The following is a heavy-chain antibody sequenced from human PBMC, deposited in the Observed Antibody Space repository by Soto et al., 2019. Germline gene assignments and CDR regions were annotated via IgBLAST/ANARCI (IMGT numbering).Heavy chain of an antibody. V-gene: IGHV4-4*02. J-gene: IGHJ5*02. Sequence: SETLSLTCAVSSGTISSSNWWTWVRQPPGKGLEWIGEINQSGSPNYNPSLRNRVTISVDKYKSQFFLKLSSVTAADTAIYYCAGLGMVAAHREFDPWGQGTLVTVAA. CDR1: SGTISSSNW. CDR3: AGLGMVAAHREFDP. CDR2: INQSGSP. D-gene: IGHD2-15*01.